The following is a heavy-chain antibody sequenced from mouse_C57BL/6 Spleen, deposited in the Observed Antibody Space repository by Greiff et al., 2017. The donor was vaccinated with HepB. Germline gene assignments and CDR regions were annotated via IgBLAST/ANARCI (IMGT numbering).Heavy chain of an antibody. CDR1: GYTFTSFW. CDR2: INPSNGGT. Sequence: QVQLKEPGTELVKPGASVKLSCKASGYTFTSFWMHWVKQWPGQGLEWIGNINPSNGGTNYNEKFKSTATLTVDKFSSTAYMQLSSLTSEDSAVYCCARRRTESSWCIEVWGTGTTVTVSS. CDR3: ARRRTESSWCIEV. J-gene: IGHJ1*03. V-gene: IGHV1-53*01. D-gene: IGHD1-3*01.